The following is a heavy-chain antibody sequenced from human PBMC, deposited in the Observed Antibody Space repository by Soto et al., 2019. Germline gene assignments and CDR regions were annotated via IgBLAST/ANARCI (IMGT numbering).Heavy chain of an antibody. CDR2: ISINSNYR. CDR3: VRGGGGGQFDY. CDR1: GFSLSAFY. D-gene: IGHD2-21*01. Sequence: QIQLVESGGGLVKPGGSLRLSCAASGFSLSAFYMSWIRQAPGKGLEWVSYISINSNYREYADSVKGRHTSSRDNAKNSLYLQMNSLRGEDTAVYYCVRGGGGGQFDYWGQGTLVSVSS. J-gene: IGHJ4*02. V-gene: IGHV3-11*06.